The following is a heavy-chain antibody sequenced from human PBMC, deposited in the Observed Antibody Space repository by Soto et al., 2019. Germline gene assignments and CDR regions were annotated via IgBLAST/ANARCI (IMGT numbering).Heavy chain of an antibody. D-gene: IGHD3-22*01. CDR1: GYTFTGYY. Sequence: ASVKVSCKASGYTFTGYYMHWVRQAPGQGLEWMGWINPNSGGTNYAQKFQGWVTMTRDTSISTAYMELSRLRSDDTAVYFCARDRGYYYDSSAYDYWGQGTLVTVSS. CDR2: INPNSGGT. CDR3: ARDRGYYYDSSAYDY. J-gene: IGHJ4*02. V-gene: IGHV1-2*04.